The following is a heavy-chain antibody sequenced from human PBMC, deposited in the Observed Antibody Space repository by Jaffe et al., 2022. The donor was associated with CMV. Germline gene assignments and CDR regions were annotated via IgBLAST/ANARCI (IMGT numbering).Heavy chain of an antibody. V-gene: IGHV4-39*01. CDR3: ARHGGSGWTYYYYGMDV. D-gene: IGHD6-19*01. Sequence: QLQLQESGPGLVKPSETLSLTCTVSGGSISSSSYYWGWIRQPPGKGLEWIGSIYYSGSTYYNPSLKSRVTISVDTSKNQFSLKLSSVTAADTAVYYCARHGGSGWTYYYYGMDVWGQGTTVTVSS. CDR2: IYYSGST. CDR1: GGSISSSSYY. J-gene: IGHJ6*02.